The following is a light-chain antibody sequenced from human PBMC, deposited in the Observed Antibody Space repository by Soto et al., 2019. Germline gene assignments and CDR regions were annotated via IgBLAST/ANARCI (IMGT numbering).Light chain of an antibody. Sequence: QSALTQPASVSGSPGQSIIISCTGTSSDVGSYNFVSWYQQHPGKAPKLMIYEVSQRPSGVSNRFSGSKSGNTASLTSSGLQTEDDADYYCCSYAGNSGVFGGGTQRTVL. J-gene: IGLJ3*02. CDR3: CSYAGNSGV. V-gene: IGLV2-23*02. CDR2: EVS. CDR1: SSDVGSYNF.